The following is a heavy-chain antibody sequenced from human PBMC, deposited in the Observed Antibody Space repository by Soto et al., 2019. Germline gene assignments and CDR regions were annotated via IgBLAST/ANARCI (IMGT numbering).Heavy chain of an antibody. Sequence: SETLSLTCTVSGGSISSSSYYWGWIRQPPGKGLEWIGSIYYSGSTYYNPSLKSRVTISEDTSKNQFSLKLSSVTAADTAVYYCARMLLVGYCSGGSCYSGRFDAFDIWGQGTMVTVSS. CDR2: IYYSGST. J-gene: IGHJ3*02. CDR3: ARMLLVGYCSGGSCYSGRFDAFDI. D-gene: IGHD2-15*01. V-gene: IGHV4-39*01. CDR1: GGSISSSSYY.